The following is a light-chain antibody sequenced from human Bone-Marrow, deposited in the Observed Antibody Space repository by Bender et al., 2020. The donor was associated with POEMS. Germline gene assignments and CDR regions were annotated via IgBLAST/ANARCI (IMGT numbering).Light chain of an antibody. CDR2: DVN. V-gene: IGLV2-14*03. J-gene: IGLJ2*01. CDR1: SRDIGHYDH. Sequence: QSALTQPASVSGSPGQSVTISCTGTSRDIGHYDHVSWYQQHPAKAPKLLIYDVNNRPSGVSYRFSGSKSLNTASLTISGLRTEDEGDYYCASYTTSSTLVFGGGTRLTVL. CDR3: ASYTTSSTLV.